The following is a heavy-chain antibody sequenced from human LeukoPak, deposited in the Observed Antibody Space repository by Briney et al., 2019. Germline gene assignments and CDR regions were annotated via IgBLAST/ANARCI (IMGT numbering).Heavy chain of an antibody. D-gene: IGHD3-22*01. Sequence: ASVKISCKVSGYTFTDYYMHWVQQAPGKGLEWIGLVDPEDGETIYAEKFQGRVTITADTSTDTAYMELSSLRSEDTAVYYCATLLAHYDSSGYYRNWFDPWGQGTLVTVSS. CDR1: GYTFTDYY. J-gene: IGHJ5*02. CDR2: VDPEDGET. V-gene: IGHV1-69-2*01. CDR3: ATLLAHYDSSGYYRNWFDP.